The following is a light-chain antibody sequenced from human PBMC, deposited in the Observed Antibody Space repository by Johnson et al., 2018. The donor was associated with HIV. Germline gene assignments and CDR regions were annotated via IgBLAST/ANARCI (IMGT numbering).Light chain of an antibody. CDR3: GTWDNSLSAYV. CDR2: DNT. CDR1: SSNIGNNY. Sequence: QSVLTQPPSVSAAPGQKVTISCSGSSSNIGNNYVSWYQQLPGRAPKLLIYDNTKRPSGIPDRFSGSKSDTSATLGITGLQTGDEADYFSGTWDNSLSAYVFATGTKVTVL. J-gene: IGLJ1*01. V-gene: IGLV1-51*01.